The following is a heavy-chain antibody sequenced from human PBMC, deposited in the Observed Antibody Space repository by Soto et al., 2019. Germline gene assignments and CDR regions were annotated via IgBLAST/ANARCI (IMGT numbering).Heavy chain of an antibody. V-gene: IGHV3-33*06. Sequence: QVQLVESGGGVVQPGRSLRLSCAASGFTFSSYGMHWVRQAPGKGLEWVAVIWYDGSNKYYADSVKGRFTISRDNSKNMLYVQMNSLRVEDTAVYYCAKDRAPSDVWGQGTTVTVSS. CDR1: GFTFSSYG. J-gene: IGHJ6*02. CDR3: AKDRAPSDV. CDR2: IWYDGSNK.